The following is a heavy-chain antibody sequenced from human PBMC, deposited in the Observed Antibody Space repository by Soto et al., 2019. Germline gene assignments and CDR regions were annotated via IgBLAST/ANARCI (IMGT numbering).Heavy chain of an antibody. Sequence: GGSLRLSCAASGFSFGSYAMSWVRQAPGKGLEWVSAISPSGGNAYYADSVKGRFTVSRDNSKNTLYLQMNSLRGEDTAVFYCAKYTSSGKHFFDYWGQGTLVTVSS. CDR1: GFSFGSYA. V-gene: IGHV3-23*01. CDR2: ISPSGGNA. CDR3: AKYTSSGKHFFDY. D-gene: IGHD1-1*01. J-gene: IGHJ4*02.